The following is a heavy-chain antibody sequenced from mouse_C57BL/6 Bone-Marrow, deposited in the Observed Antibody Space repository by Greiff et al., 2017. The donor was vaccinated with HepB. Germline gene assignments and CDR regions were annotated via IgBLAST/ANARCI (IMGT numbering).Heavy chain of an antibody. V-gene: IGHV1-82*01. Sequence: QVQLQQSGPELVKPGASVKISCKASGYSFSSSWMNWVKPRPGKGLEWIGRIYPGDGDTNYNGKFKGKATLTADKSSSTAYMQLSSLTSEDSAVYFCARSYYGLWYFDVWGTGTTVTVSS. CDR2: IYPGDGDT. D-gene: IGHD1-1*01. CDR3: ARSYYGLWYFDV. CDR1: GYSFSSSW. J-gene: IGHJ1*03.